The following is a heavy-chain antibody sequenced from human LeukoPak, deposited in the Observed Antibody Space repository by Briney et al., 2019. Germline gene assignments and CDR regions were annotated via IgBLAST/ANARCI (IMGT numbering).Heavy chain of an antibody. J-gene: IGHJ4*02. V-gene: IGHV4-59*11. Sequence: SETLSLTCTVSGGSFTSHYRSWIRQPPGKGLEWIGYYSGSTNYNPSLKSRATILADTSKNQFSLKLTSVTAADTAVYYCARDRYFDNWGQGILVTVSS. CDR3: ARDRYFDN. CDR2: YSGST. CDR1: GGSFTSHY.